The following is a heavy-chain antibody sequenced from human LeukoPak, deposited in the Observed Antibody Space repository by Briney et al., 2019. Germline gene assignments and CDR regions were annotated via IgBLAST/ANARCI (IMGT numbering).Heavy chain of an antibody. V-gene: IGHV3-23*01. J-gene: IGHJ4*02. CDR1: GFTFSSYA. D-gene: IGHD6-19*01. Sequence: GGSLRLSCAASGFTFSSYAMSWVRQAPVKGLEWVSAISGSGGSTYYADSVKGRFTISRDNSKNTLYLQMNSLRAEDTAVYYCAKAASRYSSGWYDYWGQGTLVTVSS. CDR2: ISGSGGST. CDR3: AKAASRYSSGWYDY.